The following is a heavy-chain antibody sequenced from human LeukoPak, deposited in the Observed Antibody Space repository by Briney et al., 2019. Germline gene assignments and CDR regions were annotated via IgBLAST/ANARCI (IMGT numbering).Heavy chain of an antibody. CDR3: AREGEWELDGDDAFDI. V-gene: IGHV3-7*05. CDR1: GFTFSSHL. CDR2: IKQDGSEK. D-gene: IGHD1-26*01. Sequence: GALRLSCAASGFTFSSHLINLVRQAPGKGLEWVANIKQDGSEKYYVDSVKGRFTISRDNAKNSLYLQMNSLRAEDTAVYYCAREGEWELDGDDAFDIWGQGTMVTVSS. J-gene: IGHJ3*02.